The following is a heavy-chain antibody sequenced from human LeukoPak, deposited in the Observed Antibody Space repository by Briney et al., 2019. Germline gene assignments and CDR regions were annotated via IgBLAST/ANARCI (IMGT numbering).Heavy chain of an antibody. CDR3: ARDFSVAAADNFDY. V-gene: IGHV3-21*01. CDR1: GFTFSSYN. D-gene: IGHD6-13*01. CDR2: ISSSSSYI. J-gene: IGHJ4*02. Sequence: GGSLRLSCAASGFTFSSYNMNWVRQAPGKGLEWVSSISSSSSYIYYADSVKGRFTISRDNAKNSLYLQMNSLRAEDTAVYYRARDFSVAAADNFDYWGQGTLVTVSS.